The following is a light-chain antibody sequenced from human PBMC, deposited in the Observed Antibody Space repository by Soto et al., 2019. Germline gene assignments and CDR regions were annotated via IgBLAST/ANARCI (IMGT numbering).Light chain of an antibody. CDR3: HQTYIAPWA. CDR2: AAS. V-gene: IGKV1-39*01. J-gene: IGKJ1*01. Sequence: DILVTQSPPSLSASVGDRVTITCRASQSIINFLNWYQQKPGKAPDLLIYAASTLQSGVPSRFSGSGSGTDFTLTISSLQPEDSATYYCHQTYIAPWAFGQGTKVDI. CDR1: QSIINF.